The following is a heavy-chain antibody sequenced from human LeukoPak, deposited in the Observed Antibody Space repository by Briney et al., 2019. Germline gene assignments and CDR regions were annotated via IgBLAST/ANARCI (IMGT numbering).Heavy chain of an antibody. J-gene: IGHJ4*02. D-gene: IGHD3-10*01. Sequence: GGSLRLSCAASGFTVSSNYMSWVRQAPGKGLEWVSVIYSGGSTYYADSVKGRFTISRDNSKNTLYLQMNSLRAEDTAVYYCVDMVRGVIFDYWGQGTLVTVSS. CDR3: VDMVRGVIFDY. CDR1: GFTVSSNY. CDR2: IYSGGST. V-gene: IGHV3-53*01.